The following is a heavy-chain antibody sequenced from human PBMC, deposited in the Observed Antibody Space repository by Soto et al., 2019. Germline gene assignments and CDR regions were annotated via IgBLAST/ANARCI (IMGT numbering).Heavy chain of an antibody. CDR1: GFTFSSYA. V-gene: IGHV3-30-3*01. J-gene: IGHJ6*02. D-gene: IGHD3-10*01. CDR2: ISYDGSNK. Sequence: GGSLRLSCAASGFTFSSYAMHWVRQAPGKGLEWVAVISYDGSNKYYADSVKGRFTISRDNSKNTLYLQMNSLRAEDTAVYYCARVAAFRDYYYYGMDVWGQGTTVTVSS. CDR3: ARVAAFRDYYYYGMDV.